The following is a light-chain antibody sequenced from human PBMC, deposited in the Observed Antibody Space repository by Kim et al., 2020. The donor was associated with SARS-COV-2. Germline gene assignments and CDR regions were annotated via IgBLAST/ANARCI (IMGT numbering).Light chain of an antibody. CDR3: QQRDNWPPT. Sequence: LYAGERAAPSCRASQSVNNYLAWYQQKPGQAPRLLIYDASNRATGIPARFSGSGSGTDFTLTISTLGPEDFAVYYCQQRDNWPPTFGHGTRLEIK. J-gene: IGKJ5*01. CDR1: QSVNNY. CDR2: DAS. V-gene: IGKV3-11*01.